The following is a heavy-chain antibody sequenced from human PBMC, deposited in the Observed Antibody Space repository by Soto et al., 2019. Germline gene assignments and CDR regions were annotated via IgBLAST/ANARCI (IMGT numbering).Heavy chain of an antibody. Sequence: QVQLVQSGAEVKKPGSSVKVSCKASGGTFSSYAISWVRQAPGQGLEWMGGIIPIFGTANYAQKFQGRVTITADESTGTAYMEVNNLRTEDTAVYYWAKASVNSSSNPIDYWGQGTLVTVSS. CDR1: GGTFSSYA. CDR3: AKASVNSSSNPIDY. D-gene: IGHD6-13*01. CDR2: IIPIFGTA. V-gene: IGHV1-69*01. J-gene: IGHJ4*02.